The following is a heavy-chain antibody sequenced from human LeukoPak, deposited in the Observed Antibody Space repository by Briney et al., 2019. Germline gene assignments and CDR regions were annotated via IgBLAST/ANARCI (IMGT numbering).Heavy chain of an antibody. D-gene: IGHD6-13*01. CDR2: ISSRAGTI. CDR1: GFTFSNYE. Sequence: PGGSLRLSCSASGFTFSNYEMNWVRQAPGKGLEWVSSISSRAGTIYYADSVKGRFTISRDNAKNSLYLQMNSLRVEDTALYYCARVGAFSSSWLLYWGQGTLVTVSS. J-gene: IGHJ4*02. CDR3: ARVGAFSSSWLLY. V-gene: IGHV3-48*03.